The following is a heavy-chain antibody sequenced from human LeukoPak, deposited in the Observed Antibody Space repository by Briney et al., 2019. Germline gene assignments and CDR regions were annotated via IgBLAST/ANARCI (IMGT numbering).Heavy chain of an antibody. CDR2: ISYDGSNK. D-gene: IGHD5-12*01. V-gene: IGHV3-30*04. CDR1: GFTFSSYA. CDR3: AKDGWLPP. J-gene: IGHJ5*02. Sequence: GGSLRLSCAASGFTFSSYAMHWVRQAPGKGLEWVAVISYDGSNKYYADSVKGRFTISRDNSKNTLYLQMNSLRAEDTAVYYCAKDGWLPPWGQGTLVTVSS.